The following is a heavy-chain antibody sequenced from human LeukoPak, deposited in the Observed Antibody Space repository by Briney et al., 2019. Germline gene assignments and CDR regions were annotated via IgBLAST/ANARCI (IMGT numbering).Heavy chain of an antibody. Sequence: SETLSLTCAVYGGSFSGYYWSWLRQPPGKGLEWIGEINHSGSTNYNPSLKSRVTISVDTSKNQFSLKLSSVTAADTAVYYCARVSSPRDSSGYYLLPDAFDIWGQGTMVTVSS. J-gene: IGHJ3*02. CDR2: INHSGST. V-gene: IGHV4-34*01. CDR3: ARVSSPRDSSGYYLLPDAFDI. CDR1: GGSFSGYY. D-gene: IGHD3-22*01.